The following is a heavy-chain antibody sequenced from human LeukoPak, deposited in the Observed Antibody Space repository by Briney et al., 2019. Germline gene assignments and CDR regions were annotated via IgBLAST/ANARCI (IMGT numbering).Heavy chain of an antibody. V-gene: IGHV1-69*06. J-gene: IGHJ6*04. CDR3: AGGYGSGVMSPYALDV. D-gene: IGHD3-10*01. CDR2: IVPRFAAA. CDR1: GVTFSDYP. Sequence: SVKVSCKASGVTFSDYPISWVRQAPGQGPEWMGGIVPRFAAADYAQQFQGRVTITADMYTTTAYMELSSLTSDDTAIYYCAGGYGSGVMSPYALDVWGTGTTVVASS.